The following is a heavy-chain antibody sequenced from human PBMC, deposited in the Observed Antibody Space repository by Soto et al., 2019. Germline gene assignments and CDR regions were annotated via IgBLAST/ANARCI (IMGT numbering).Heavy chain of an antibody. CDR1: GGSIGSHY. D-gene: IGHD1-26*01. Sequence: SETLSLTCTVSGGSIGSHYWIWVRQAPGKGLEWIGHIYYRGSTTYNPSLRSRSTISVDTSNNQFSLKLNSVTTADTAVYYCARDGREASGMDVWGQGTKVTVSS. V-gene: IGHV4-59*11. J-gene: IGHJ6*02. CDR2: IYYRGST. CDR3: ARDGREASGMDV.